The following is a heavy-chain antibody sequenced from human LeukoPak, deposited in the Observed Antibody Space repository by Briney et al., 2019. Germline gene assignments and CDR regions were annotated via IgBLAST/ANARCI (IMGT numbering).Heavy chain of an antibody. J-gene: IGHJ4*02. CDR1: GYTFTRYY. D-gene: IGHD2/OR15-2a*01. CDR3: ARADIVILLGY. CDR2: IKPSGGTT. V-gene: IGHV1-46*01. Sequence: ASVKVSCKASGYTFTRYYMHWVREAPGQGLEWRRLIKPSGGTTRYAQRFQGRVTMTRDTSTSTGYMELSSLSAGETVVYYGARADIVILLGYWGQGTLVTVSS.